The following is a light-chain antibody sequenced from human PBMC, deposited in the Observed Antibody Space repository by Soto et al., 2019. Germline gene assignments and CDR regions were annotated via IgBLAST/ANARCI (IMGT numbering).Light chain of an antibody. V-gene: IGLV2-8*01. Sequence: QSALTQPPSASGSPGQSVTISCTGTSSDVGGYNYVSWYQQHPGKAPKLMIYEVNKRPSGVPDRFSGSKSGNTASLSVSGLQPEDEADYYCTSYSGSNILYVFGTGTKVTVL. CDR2: EVN. CDR3: TSYSGSNILYV. J-gene: IGLJ1*01. CDR1: SSDVGGYNY.